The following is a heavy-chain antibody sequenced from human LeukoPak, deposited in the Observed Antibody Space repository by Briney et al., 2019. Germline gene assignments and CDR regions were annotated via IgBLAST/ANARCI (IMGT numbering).Heavy chain of an antibody. CDR2: INPNSGAT. Sequence: ASVKVSCKASGYTFIIYYMHWVRQAPGQGLEWMGWINPNSGATTYAQRFQGRVTMTRDTSISTAYMELSGLTSDDTGVYYCARNPPYCTSTDCYSDYWGQGTLVTVSS. J-gene: IGHJ4*02. CDR1: GYTFIIYY. D-gene: IGHD2-2*02. V-gene: IGHV1-2*02. CDR3: ARNPPYCTSTDCYSDY.